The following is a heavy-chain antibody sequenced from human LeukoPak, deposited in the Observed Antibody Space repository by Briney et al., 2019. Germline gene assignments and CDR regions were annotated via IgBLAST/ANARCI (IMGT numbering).Heavy chain of an antibody. D-gene: IGHD3-3*01. CDR1: GFTFSSYS. CDR2: ISSSSSTI. V-gene: IGHV3-48*04. CDR3: ARDYDFWSGYPVGWFDP. Sequence: GGSLRLSCAASGFTFSSYSMNWVRQAPGKGLEWVSYISSSSSTIYYADSVKGRFTISRDNAKNSLYLQMNSLRAEDTAVYYCARDYDFWSGYPVGWFDPWGQGTLVTVSS. J-gene: IGHJ5*02.